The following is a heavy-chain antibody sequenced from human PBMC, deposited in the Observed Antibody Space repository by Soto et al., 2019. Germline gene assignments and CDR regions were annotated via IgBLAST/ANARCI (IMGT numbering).Heavy chain of an antibody. J-gene: IGHJ4*02. CDR1: GFTFSTFA. V-gene: IGHV3-23*01. CDR3: VKGGGYSYGYGAH. Sequence: EVQLLESGGGLVQPGGSLRLSCAASGFTFSTFAMSWVRQAPGKGLEWVSLVSGGGESTYYADSVKGRFTISRDNSKNTLYLQMNSLRAEDTAIYYCVKGGGYSYGYGAHWGQGTLVTVSS. D-gene: IGHD5-18*01. CDR2: VSGGGEST.